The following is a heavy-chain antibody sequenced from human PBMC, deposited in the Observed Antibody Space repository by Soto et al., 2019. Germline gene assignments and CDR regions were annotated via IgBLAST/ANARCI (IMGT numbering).Heavy chain of an antibody. D-gene: IGHD6-13*01. J-gene: IGHJ6*03. CDR2: IYYSGNT. Sequence: SETLSLTCTVSGGSISSSSYYWGWIRQPPGKGLEWIGSIYYSGNTYYNPFLKSRVAISVDTSKNQFSLKLSSVTAADTAVYYCATMTAGGRGKNYYYYMDVWGKGTTVTVSS. CDR1: GGSISSSSYY. V-gene: IGHV4-39*01. CDR3: ATMTAGGRGKNYYYYMDV.